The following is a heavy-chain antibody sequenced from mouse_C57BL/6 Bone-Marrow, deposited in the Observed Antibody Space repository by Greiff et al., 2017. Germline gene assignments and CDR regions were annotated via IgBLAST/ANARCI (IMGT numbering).Heavy chain of an antibody. D-gene: IGHD1-1*01. CDR2: ISSGSSTI. CDR3: ARHYYGSSYWYFDV. Sequence: EWVAYISSGSSTIYYADTVKGRFTISRDNAKNTLFLQMTSLRSEDTAMYYCARHYYGSSYWYFDVWGTGTTVTVSS. V-gene: IGHV5-17*01. J-gene: IGHJ1*03.